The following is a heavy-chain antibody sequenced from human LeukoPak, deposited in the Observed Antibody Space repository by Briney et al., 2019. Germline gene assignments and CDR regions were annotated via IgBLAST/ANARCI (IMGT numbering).Heavy chain of an antibody. CDR3: ARVAYYYDSSGYAYYFDY. V-gene: IGHV3-20*04. J-gene: IGHJ4*02. D-gene: IGHD3-22*01. CDR2: INWNGGST. CDR1: GFTFDDYG. Sequence: GGSLRLSCAASGFTFDDYGMSWVRQAPGKGLEWVSGINWNGGSTGYADSVKGRFTISRDNAKNSLYLQMNSLRAEDTALYYCARVAYYYDSSGYAYYFDYWGQGTLVTVSS.